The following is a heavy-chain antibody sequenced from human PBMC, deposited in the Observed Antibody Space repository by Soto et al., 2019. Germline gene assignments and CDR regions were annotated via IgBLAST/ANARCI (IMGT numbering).Heavy chain of an antibody. V-gene: IGHV1-69*13. CDR1: GGTFSSYA. Sequence: RASVKVSCKASGGTFSSYAISWVRQAPGQGLEWMGGIIPIFGTANYAQKFQGRVTITADESTSTAYMELSSLRSEDTAVYYCARDWETTGTTHWFDPWGQGTLVTVSS. CDR2: IIPIFGTA. D-gene: IGHD1-1*01. CDR3: ARDWETTGTTHWFDP. J-gene: IGHJ5*02.